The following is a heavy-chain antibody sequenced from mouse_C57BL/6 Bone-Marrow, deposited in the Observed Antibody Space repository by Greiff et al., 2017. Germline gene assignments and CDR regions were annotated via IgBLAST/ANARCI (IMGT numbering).Heavy chain of an antibody. D-gene: IGHD2-2*01. Sequence: QVQLKQSGAELARPGASVKLSCKASGYTFTSYGISWVKQRTGQGLEWIGEIYPRSGNTYYNEKFKGKATLTADKSSSTGYMELRSLTSADSAVYFCARGGGVMVTTSFAYWGQGTLVTVSA. CDR3: ARGGGVMVTTSFAY. V-gene: IGHV1-81*01. J-gene: IGHJ3*01. CDR1: GYTFTSYG. CDR2: IYPRSGNT.